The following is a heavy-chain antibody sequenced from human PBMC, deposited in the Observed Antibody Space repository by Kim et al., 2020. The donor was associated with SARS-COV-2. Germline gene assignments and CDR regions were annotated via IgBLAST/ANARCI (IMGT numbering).Heavy chain of an antibody. CDR3: ARGRRGGYDYGSGSYPTGAFDI. V-gene: IGHV4-34*01. CDR2: INHSGST. Sequence: SETLSLTCAVYGGSFSGYYWSWIRQPPGKGLEWIGEINHSGSTNYNPSLKSRVTISVDTSKNQFSLKLSSATAADTAVYYWARGRRGGYDYGSGSYPTGAFDIWGQGKMVTVSS. D-gene: IGHD3-10*01. J-gene: IGHJ3*02. CDR1: GGSFSGYY.